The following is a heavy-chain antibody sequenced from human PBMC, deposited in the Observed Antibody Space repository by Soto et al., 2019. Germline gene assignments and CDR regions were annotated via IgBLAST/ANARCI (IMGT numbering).Heavy chain of an antibody. Sequence: GESLKISCKGSGYSFTSYWIGWVRQMPGKGLEWMGIIHPGDSDTRYSPSFQGQVTISADKSISTAYLQWSSLKASDTAMYYCARGRGWDFDSTGYLFDYWGQGTLVTVSS. J-gene: IGHJ4*02. V-gene: IGHV5-51*01. D-gene: IGHD3-22*01. CDR1: GYSFTSYW. CDR3: ARGRGWDFDSTGYLFDY. CDR2: IHPGDSDT.